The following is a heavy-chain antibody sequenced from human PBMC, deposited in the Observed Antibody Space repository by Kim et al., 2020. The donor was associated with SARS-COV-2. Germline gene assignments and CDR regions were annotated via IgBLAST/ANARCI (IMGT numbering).Heavy chain of an antibody. V-gene: IGHV3-30*02. D-gene: IGHD3-3*01. CDR3: AKARSGITIFGVVPDLDGMDV. J-gene: IGHJ6*02. Sequence: FTISRDNSKNTLYLQMNSLRAEDTAVYYCAKARSGITIFGVVPDLDGMDVWGQGTTVTVSS.